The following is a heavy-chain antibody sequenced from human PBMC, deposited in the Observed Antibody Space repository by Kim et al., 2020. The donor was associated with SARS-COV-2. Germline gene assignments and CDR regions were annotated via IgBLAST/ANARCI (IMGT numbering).Heavy chain of an antibody. CDR1: GGSISSGGYY. J-gene: IGHJ2*01. V-gene: IGHV4-31*03. CDR3: ARGSYSTRFDL. CDR2: IYYSGST. D-gene: IGHD2-2*01. Sequence: SETLSLTCTVSGGSISSGGYYWSWIRQHPGKGLEWIGYIYYSGSTYNNPSLKSRVTISVDTSKNQFSLKLSSVTAADTAVYYCARGSYSTRFDLWGRGTLVTVSS.